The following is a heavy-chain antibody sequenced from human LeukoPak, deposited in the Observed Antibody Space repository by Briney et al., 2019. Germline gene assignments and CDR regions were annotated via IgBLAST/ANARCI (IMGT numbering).Heavy chain of an antibody. V-gene: IGHV1-2*02. CDR3: ARDPWFGTEGWFDP. Sequence: GASVKVSCKASGYTFTGYYIHWVRQAPGQGLEWMGWINPNSGGTNYALKFQGRVTMTRDTSISTAYMEVSRLRSDDTAVYYCARDPWFGTEGWFDPWGQGTLVTVSS. J-gene: IGHJ5*02. CDR1: GYTFTGYY. CDR2: INPNSGGT. D-gene: IGHD3-10*01.